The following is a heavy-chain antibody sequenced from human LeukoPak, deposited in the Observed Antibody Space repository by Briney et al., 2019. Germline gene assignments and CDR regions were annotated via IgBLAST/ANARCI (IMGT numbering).Heavy chain of an antibody. CDR1: GYLFTSYW. D-gene: IGHD2-2*01. V-gene: IGHV5-51*01. J-gene: IGHJ3*02. CDR3: ARPYCSSTSCNDAFDI. CDR2: IYPGDSDT. Sequence: GESLKISCKGSGYLFTSYWIGWVRQMPGKGLEWRGIIYPGDSDTRYSPSFQGQVTISADKSISTAYLQWSSLKASDTAMYYCARPYCSSTSCNDAFDIWGQGTMVTVSS.